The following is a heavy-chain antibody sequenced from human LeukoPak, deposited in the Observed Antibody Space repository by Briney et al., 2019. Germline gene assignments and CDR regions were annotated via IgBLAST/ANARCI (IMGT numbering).Heavy chain of an antibody. J-gene: IGHJ6*02. CDR3: ARLGQQWLVPYYYGMDV. Sequence: PSETLSLTRAVYGGSFSGYYWSWIRQPPGKGLEWIGEINHSGSTNYNPSLKSRVTISVDTSKNQFSLKLSSVTAADTAVYYCARLGQQWLVPYYYGMDVWGQGTTVTVSS. CDR1: GGSFSGYY. V-gene: IGHV4-34*01. CDR2: INHSGST. D-gene: IGHD6-19*01.